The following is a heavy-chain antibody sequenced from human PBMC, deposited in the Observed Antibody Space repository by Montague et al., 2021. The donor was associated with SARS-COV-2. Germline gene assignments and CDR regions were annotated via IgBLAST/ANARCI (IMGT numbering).Heavy chain of an antibody. D-gene: IGHD2-15*01. CDR1: GGSFSGYH. CDR2: INHSGST. V-gene: IGHV4-34*01. J-gene: IGHJ6*02. CDR3: ARGSGSSGGSCYSEWDPYYYYGMDV. Sequence: SETLSLTCAVYGGSFSGYHWSWIRQPPGEGLEWIGEINHSGSTNYNPSLKSRVTISVDTSKNQFSLKLSSVTAADTAVYYCARGSGSSGGSCYSEWDPYYYYGMDVWGQGTTVTVSS.